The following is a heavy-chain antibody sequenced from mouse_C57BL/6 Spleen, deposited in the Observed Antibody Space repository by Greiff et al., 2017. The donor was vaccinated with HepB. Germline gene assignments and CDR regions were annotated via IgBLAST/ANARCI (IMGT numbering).Heavy chain of an antibody. Sequence: VQLQQSGAELVKPGASVKLSCKASGYTFTSYWMHWVKQRPGQGLEWIGMIHPNSGSTNYNEKFKSKATLTVDKSSSTAYMQLSSLTSEDSAVYYCAREGLGRDFDYWGQGTTLTVSS. CDR3: AREGLGRDFDY. D-gene: IGHD4-1*01. V-gene: IGHV1-64*01. CDR1: GYTFTSYW. J-gene: IGHJ2*01. CDR2: IHPNSGST.